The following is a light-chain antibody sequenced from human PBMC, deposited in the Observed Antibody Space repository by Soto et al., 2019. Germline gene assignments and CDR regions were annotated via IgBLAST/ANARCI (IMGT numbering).Light chain of an antibody. J-gene: IGKJ1*01. CDR2: AAS. V-gene: IGKV1-27*01. CDR3: QKYNRAPFWT. CDR1: QGISNY. Sequence: DIQMTQSPSSLSASVGDRVTITCRASQGISNYLAWYQQKPGKVPKLLIYAASTLQSGVPSRFSGSGSGTDFTLTISSLQPEDVANYYCQKYNRAPFWTGGQGTKVEIK.